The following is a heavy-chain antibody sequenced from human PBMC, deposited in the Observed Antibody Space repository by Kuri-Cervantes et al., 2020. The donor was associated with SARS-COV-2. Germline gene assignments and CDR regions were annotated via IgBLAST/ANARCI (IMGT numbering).Heavy chain of an antibody. D-gene: IGHD3-22*01. V-gene: IGHV3-48*04. CDR3: ARDPGITMIGAFDI. Sequence: GGSLRLSCAASGFTFSSYSMNWVRQAPGKGLEWVSYISSSSSTIYYADSVKGRFTISRDNAKNSLYLQMNSLRAEDTAVYYCARDPGITMIGAFDIWGQGTMVTVSS. CDR2: ISSSSSTI. CDR1: GFTFSSYS. J-gene: IGHJ3*02.